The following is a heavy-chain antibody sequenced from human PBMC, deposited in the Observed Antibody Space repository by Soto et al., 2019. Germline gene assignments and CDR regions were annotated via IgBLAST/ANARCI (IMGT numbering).Heavy chain of an antibody. J-gene: IGHJ6*02. V-gene: IGHV4-39*01. CDR3: ASATMVRGVIPNYYYGMDV. CDR2: IYYSGST. D-gene: IGHD3-10*01. Sequence: SETLSLTCTVSGGSISSSSYYWGWIRQPPGKGQEWIGSIYYSGSTYYNPSLKSRVTISVDTSKNQFSLKLSSVTAADTAVYYCASATMVRGVIPNYYYGMDVWGQGTTVTVSS. CDR1: GGSISSSSYY.